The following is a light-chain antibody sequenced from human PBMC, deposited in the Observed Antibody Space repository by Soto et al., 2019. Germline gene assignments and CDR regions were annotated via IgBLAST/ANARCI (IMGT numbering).Light chain of an antibody. V-gene: IGLV2-23*01. J-gene: IGLJ7*01. CDR3: CSYARTSTYV. CDR1: SSDVGSYNL. CDR2: EDN. Sequence: QSALTQPASVSGSPGQWITISCTGTSSDVGSYNLVSWYQQHPGKAPKLMIYEDNKRPSGVSNRFSVSKSGYTASLTISGLQAEDEADYYCCSYARTSTYVFGSGTQLTVL.